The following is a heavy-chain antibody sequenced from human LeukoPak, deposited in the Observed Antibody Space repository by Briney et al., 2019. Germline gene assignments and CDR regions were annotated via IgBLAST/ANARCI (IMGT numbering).Heavy chain of an antibody. J-gene: IGHJ5*02. CDR2: TYYRSTWYN. D-gene: IGHD2-2*01. V-gene: IGHV6-1*01. CDR3: ARRLTQYDCFDP. Sequence: SQTLSLTCAISGDGVSSNSVTWNWIRQSPSRGLEWLGRTYYRSTWYNDYAVSVRGRITVNPDTSKNQLSLHLNSVTPEDTAVYYCARRLTQYDCFDPWGQGILVTVSS. CDR1: GDGVSSNSVT.